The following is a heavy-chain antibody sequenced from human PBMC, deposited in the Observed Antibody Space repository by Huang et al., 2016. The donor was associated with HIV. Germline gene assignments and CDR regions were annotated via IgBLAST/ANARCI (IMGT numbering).Heavy chain of an antibody. CDR3: ATGFDVFFDF. V-gene: IGHV1-24*01. CDR1: EYTRTELS. CDR2: FDPEIGET. D-gene: IGHD3-9*01. J-gene: IGHJ4*02. Sequence: QVQLVQSRAEVKKPGASGKVSCKVSEYTRTELSIHWVRQTPGKGLEWMGGFDPEIGETIYSQQSQGRVPMTEDTSTETAFMELSGLRPEDTAVYYCATGFDVFFDFWGQGTLVTVSS.